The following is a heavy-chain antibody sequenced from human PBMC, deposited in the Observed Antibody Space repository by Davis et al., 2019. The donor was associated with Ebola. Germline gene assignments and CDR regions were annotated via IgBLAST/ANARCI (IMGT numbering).Heavy chain of an antibody. D-gene: IGHD6-6*01. CDR1: GGTFSSYA. CDR3: AREPYSSSIYYYYGMDV. CDR2: IIPIFGTA. V-gene: IGHV1-69*13. J-gene: IGHJ6*02. Sequence: SVKVSCKASGGTFSSYAISWVRQAPGQGLEWMGGIIPIFGTANYAQKFQGRVTITADESTSTAYMELSSLRSEDTAVYYCAREPYSSSIYYYYGMDVWGQGTTVTVSS.